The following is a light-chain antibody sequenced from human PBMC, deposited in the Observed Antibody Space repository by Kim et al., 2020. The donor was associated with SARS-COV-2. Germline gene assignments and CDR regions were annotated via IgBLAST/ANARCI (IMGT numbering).Light chain of an antibody. CDR2: GAS. V-gene: IGKV3-20*01. Sequence: LSPGERATLSCRASQSVSSSYLAWYQQKPGQAPRRLIYGASSRATGIPDRFSGSGSGTDFTLTISRLEPEDFAVYYCQQYGSSPLTFGGGTKLEIK. CDR1: QSVSSSY. J-gene: IGKJ4*01. CDR3: QQYGSSPLT.